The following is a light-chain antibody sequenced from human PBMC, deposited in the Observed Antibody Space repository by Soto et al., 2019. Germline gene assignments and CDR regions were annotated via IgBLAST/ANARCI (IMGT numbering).Light chain of an antibody. CDR3: SSYTSSSTLSYV. J-gene: IGLJ1*01. V-gene: IGLV2-14*01. Sequence: QSALTQPASVSGSPGQSITISCSGTSSDVGGYNYVSWYQQHPGKAPKLMISDVSNRPSGVSNRFSGSKSGNTASLTISGLQAEDEVEYYCSSYTSSSTLSYVFGTGTKVTVL. CDR2: DVS. CDR1: SSDVGGYNY.